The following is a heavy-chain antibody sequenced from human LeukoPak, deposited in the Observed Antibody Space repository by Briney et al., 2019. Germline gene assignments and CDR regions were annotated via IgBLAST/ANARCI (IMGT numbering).Heavy chain of an antibody. CDR2: VYYSGNA. D-gene: IGHD1-26*01. J-gene: IGHJ4*02. Sequence: SETLSLTCTLSGGSIRTYYWTWIRQPPGPGLEWIAYVYYSGNANYNPSPKSRVTISVDTTKNQFSLKLSSVTAADTAVYYCARVGSGSFDYWGQGTLVAVSS. V-gene: IGHV4-59*01. CDR3: ARVGSGSFDY. CDR1: GGSIRTYY.